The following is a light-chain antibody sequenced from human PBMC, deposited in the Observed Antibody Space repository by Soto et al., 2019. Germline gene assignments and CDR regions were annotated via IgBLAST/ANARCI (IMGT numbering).Light chain of an antibody. CDR2: SGS. Sequence: DIQMTQSPSSLSASVGDRVTITCRASQSISSNLNWYQQKPGKSPTLLTYSGSSLQSGVTSRFSGSVSGTDFPHTISSLQPEDFATYYCQQSYSTLPWTFGQGTKVEIK. CDR3: QQSYSTLPWT. V-gene: IGKV1-39*01. J-gene: IGKJ1*01. CDR1: QSISSN.